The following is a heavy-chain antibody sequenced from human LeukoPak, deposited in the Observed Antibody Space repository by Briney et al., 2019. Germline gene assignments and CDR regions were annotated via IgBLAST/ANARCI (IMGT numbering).Heavy chain of an antibody. CDR2: INPSGGST. D-gene: IGHD2-21*01. CDR1: GYTFTSYY. J-gene: IGHJ3*02. Sequence: ASVKVSCKASGYTFTSYYMQWVRQAPGQGLEGMGVINPSGGSTSYAQKFQGRVTITRDTSTSTVYMELSSLRSEDTAVYYCASILLNGAFDIWGQGTMVTVSS. V-gene: IGHV1-46*03. CDR3: ASILLNGAFDI.